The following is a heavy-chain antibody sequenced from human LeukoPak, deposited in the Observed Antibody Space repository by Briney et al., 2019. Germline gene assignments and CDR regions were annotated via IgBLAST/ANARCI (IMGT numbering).Heavy chain of an antibody. Sequence: SGGSLRLSCAASGFTFSSYEMNWVRQAPGKGLEWVSYISSSGSTIYYADSVKGRFTISRDNAKNSLYLQMNSLRAEDTAVYYCAREISSGYWAFDIWGQGTMVTVSS. CDR2: ISSSGSTI. CDR3: AREISSGYWAFDI. D-gene: IGHD3-22*01. J-gene: IGHJ3*02. CDR1: GFTFSSYE. V-gene: IGHV3-48*03.